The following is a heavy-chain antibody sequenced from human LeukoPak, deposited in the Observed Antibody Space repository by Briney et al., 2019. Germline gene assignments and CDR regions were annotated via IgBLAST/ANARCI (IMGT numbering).Heavy chain of an antibody. J-gene: IGHJ4*02. CDR2: ISSSSSYI. D-gene: IGHD2/OR15-2a*01. CDR3: TTVIPGIYYFDH. CDR1: GFTFSSYW. V-gene: IGHV3-21*01. Sequence: GGSLRLSCAASGFTFSSYWMHWVRQAPGKGLVWVSSISSSSSYIYYADSVKGRFTISRDNAKNSLYLQMNSLRAEDTAVYYCTTVIPGIYYFDHWGQGSLVTVSS.